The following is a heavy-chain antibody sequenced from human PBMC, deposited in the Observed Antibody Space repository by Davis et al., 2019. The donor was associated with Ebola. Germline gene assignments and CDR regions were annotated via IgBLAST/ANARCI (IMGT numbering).Heavy chain of an antibody. CDR1: GFTFSGSA. CDR2: IRSKANSYAT. CDR3: TSWIRNFDY. D-gene: IGHD1-1*01. V-gene: IGHV3-73*01. J-gene: IGHJ4*02. Sequence: ESLKISCAASGFTFSGSAMHWVRQASGKGLEWVGRIRSKANSYATAYAASVKGRFTISRDDSKNTAYLQMNSLKTEDTAVYYCTSWIRNFDYWGQGTLVTVSS.